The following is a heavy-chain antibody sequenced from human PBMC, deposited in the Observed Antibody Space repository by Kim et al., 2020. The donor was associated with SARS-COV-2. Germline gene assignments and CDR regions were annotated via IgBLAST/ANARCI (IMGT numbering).Heavy chain of an antibody. CDR2: INTNTGNP. D-gene: IGHD6-13*01. CDR1: GYTFTSYA. Sequence: ASVKVSCKASGYTFTSYAMNWVRQAPGQGLEWMGWINTNTGNPTYAQGFTGRFVFSLDTSVSTAYLQISSLKAEDTAVYYCAREGRGYSSSWYVFDPWGQGTLVTVSS. J-gene: IGHJ5*02. V-gene: IGHV7-4-1*02. CDR3: AREGRGYSSSWYVFDP.